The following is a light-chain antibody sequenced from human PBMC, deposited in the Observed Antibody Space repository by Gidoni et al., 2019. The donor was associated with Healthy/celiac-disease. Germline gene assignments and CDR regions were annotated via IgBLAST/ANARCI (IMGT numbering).Light chain of an antibody. J-gene: IGKJ2*01. CDR1: QDISNY. Sequence: DIQRTQSSSSLSASVGDRVTITCQARQDISNYLNWYQQKPGKAPKLLIYDASNLETGVPSRFSGSGSGTDFTFTISSLQPEDIATYYWQQYDNLYTFGQXTKLEIK. CDR2: DAS. CDR3: QQYDNLYT. V-gene: IGKV1-33*01.